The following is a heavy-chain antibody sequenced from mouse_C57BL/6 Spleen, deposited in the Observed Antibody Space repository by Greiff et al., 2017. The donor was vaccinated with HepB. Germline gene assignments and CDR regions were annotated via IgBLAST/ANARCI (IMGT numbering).Heavy chain of an antibody. CDR2: IDPEDGDT. D-gene: IGHD2-5*01. CDR3: TTGVYYSNSWFAY. CDR1: GFNIKDYY. Sequence: EVQLQQSGAELVRPGASVKLSCTASGFNIKDYYMHWVKQRPEKGLEWIGRIDPEDGDTEYAPKFQGKATMTADTSSNTAYLQLISLTSEETAVYYCTTGVYYSNSWFAYWGQGTLVTVSA. V-gene: IGHV14-1*01. J-gene: IGHJ3*01.